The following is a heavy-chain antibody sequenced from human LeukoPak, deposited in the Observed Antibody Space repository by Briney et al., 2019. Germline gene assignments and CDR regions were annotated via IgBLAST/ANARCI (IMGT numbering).Heavy chain of an antibody. V-gene: IGHV3-64D*09. CDR3: VKESATWIQLWLNYFDY. CDR1: GFTFSSYA. J-gene: IGHJ4*02. Sequence: PGGSLGLSCSASGFTFSSYAMHWVRQAPGKGLEYVSAISSNGGSTYYADSVKGRFTISRDNSKNTLYLQMSSLRAEDTAVYYCVKESATWIQLWLNYFDYWGQGTLVTVSS. CDR2: ISSNGGST. D-gene: IGHD5-18*01.